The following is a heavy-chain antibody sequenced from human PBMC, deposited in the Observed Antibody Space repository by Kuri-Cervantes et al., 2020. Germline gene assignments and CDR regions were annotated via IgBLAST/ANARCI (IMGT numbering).Heavy chain of an antibody. CDR2: ISYDGSNK. Sequence: GGSLRLSCAASGFTFSSYAMHWVRQAPGKGLEWVAVISYDGSNKYYADSVKGRFTISRDNSKNTLYLQMNSLRAEDTAVYYCAKDGYITMIVVVTMIDYWGQGTLVTVSS. CDR3: AKDGYITMIVVVTMIDY. CDR1: GFTFSSYA. V-gene: IGHV3-30-3*01. J-gene: IGHJ4*02. D-gene: IGHD3-22*01.